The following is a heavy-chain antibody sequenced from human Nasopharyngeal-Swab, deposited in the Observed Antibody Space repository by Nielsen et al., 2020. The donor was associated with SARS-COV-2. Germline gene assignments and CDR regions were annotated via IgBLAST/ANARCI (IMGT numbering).Heavy chain of an antibody. Sequence: SETLSLTCTVSGGSMNSDNFYWGWIRLPPGKGLDWIGNIYSSGSTYFNPSLKGRVTISLDTSKNQFSLRLYSVTAADTAVYYCASGGSGSNYYTDVWGKGTTVTVSS. CDR2: IYSSGST. J-gene: IGHJ6*03. CDR1: GGSMNSDNFY. D-gene: IGHD3-22*01. CDR3: ASGGSGSNYYTDV. V-gene: IGHV4-39*07.